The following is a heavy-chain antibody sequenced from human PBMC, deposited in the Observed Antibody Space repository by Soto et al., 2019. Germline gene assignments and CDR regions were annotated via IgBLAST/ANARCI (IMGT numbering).Heavy chain of an antibody. V-gene: IGHV3-23*01. CDR1: GFTFSSYA. D-gene: IGHD2-8*01. CDR3: AKALGSALRDAFDI. J-gene: IGHJ3*02. CDR2: ISASGGRT. Sequence: GGSLRLSCAASGFTFSSYAMNWVRRAPGKGLEWVSTISASGGRTSYADSVQGRLTISRDNSESTLYLQMNSLRAEDTAVYYCAKALGSALRDAFDIWGRGTMGTV.